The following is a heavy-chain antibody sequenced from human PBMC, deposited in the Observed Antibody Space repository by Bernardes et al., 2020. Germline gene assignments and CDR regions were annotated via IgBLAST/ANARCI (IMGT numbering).Heavy chain of an antibody. V-gene: IGHV3-23*01. Sequence: GSLRLSCAASGFTFSRYAMSWVRQAPGKGLECVSSISGSGGNTYYADSVKGRFTISRDNSRNTLYLIMNSLRADDTAIYYCAKDDGALGAGYYYYYYMDVWGKGTTVTVSS. CDR2: ISGSGGNT. CDR1: GFTFSRYA. J-gene: IGHJ6*03. CDR3: AKDDGALGAGYYYYYYMDV. D-gene: IGHD3-16*01.